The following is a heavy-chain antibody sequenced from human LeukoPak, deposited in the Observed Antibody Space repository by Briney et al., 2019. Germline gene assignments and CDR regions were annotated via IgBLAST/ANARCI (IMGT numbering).Heavy chain of an antibody. D-gene: IGHD5-18*01. V-gene: IGHV3-48*04. CDR3: ARDSRDTAMATPINWFDP. CDR2: ISSSSSTI. CDR1: GFTFSSYS. Sequence: GGSLRLSCAASGFTFSSYSMNWVRQAPGKGLEWVSYISSSSSTIYYADSVKGRFTISRDNAKNSLYLQMNSLGAEDTAVYYCARDSRDTAMATPINWFDPWGQGTLVTVSS. J-gene: IGHJ5*02.